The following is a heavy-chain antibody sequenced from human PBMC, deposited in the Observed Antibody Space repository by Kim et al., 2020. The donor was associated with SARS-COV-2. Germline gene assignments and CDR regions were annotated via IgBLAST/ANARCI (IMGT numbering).Heavy chain of an antibody. Sequence: SETLSLTCSVSGGPLSSGRYYWSWIRQSPGKGLEWIGYIYYSGTTNYNPSLKSRVSISVDTSMNQFSLNLKSVTAADSAVYYCARYTYYHITGTYTISYPFDNWGQGTLVTVSS. CDR1: GGPLSSGRYY. D-gene: IGHD3-10*01. J-gene: IGHJ4*02. V-gene: IGHV4-61*01. CDR3: ARYTYYHITGTYTISYPFDN. CDR2: IYYSGTT.